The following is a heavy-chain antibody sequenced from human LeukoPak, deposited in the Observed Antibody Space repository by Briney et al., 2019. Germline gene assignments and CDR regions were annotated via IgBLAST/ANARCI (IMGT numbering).Heavy chain of an antibody. Sequence: TGGSLRLSCAASGFTFSSYGMHWVRQAPGKGLVWVSGINSDGSTTSYADSVKGRFTISRDNAKHTVYLQMNSLRAEDTAVYNCARETADDAFDIWGQGTMVTVSS. CDR2: INSDGSTT. CDR3: ARETADDAFDI. J-gene: IGHJ3*02. CDR1: GFTFSSYG. D-gene: IGHD1-14*01. V-gene: IGHV3-74*01.